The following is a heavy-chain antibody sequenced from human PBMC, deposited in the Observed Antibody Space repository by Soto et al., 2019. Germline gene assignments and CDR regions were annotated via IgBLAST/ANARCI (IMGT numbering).Heavy chain of an antibody. CDR1: GFTFSSYG. J-gene: IGHJ4*02. D-gene: IGHD2-15*01. V-gene: IGHV3-30*18. CDR2: ISYDGSNK. CDR3: AKDFWDAVVAATFDY. Sequence: QVQLVESGGGVVQPGRSLRLSCAASGFTFSSYGMHWVRQAPGKGLEWVAVISYDGSNKYYADSVKGRFTISRDNSKNTLYLQMNSLRAEDTGVYYCAKDFWDAVVAATFDYWGQGTLVTVSS.